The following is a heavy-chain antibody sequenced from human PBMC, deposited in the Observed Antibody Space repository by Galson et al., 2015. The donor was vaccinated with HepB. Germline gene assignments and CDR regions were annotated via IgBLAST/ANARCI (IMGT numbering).Heavy chain of an antibody. CDR2: IKQDGSEK. V-gene: IGHV3-7*01. J-gene: IGHJ4*02. Sequence: SLRLSCAASGFTFSSYSIHWVRQAPGKGLEWVANIKQDGSEKYYVDSVKGRFTISRDNARNSLYLQINSLRAEDTAIYYCTRGQTTSEYWGQGTLVTVSS. CDR1: GFTFSSYS. CDR3: TRGQTTSEY. D-gene: IGHD4-11*01.